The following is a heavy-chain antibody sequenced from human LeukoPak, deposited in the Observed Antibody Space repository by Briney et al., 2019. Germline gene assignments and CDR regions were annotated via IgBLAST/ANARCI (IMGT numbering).Heavy chain of an antibody. CDR2: IYSSGGT. V-gene: IGHV3-66*01. CDR3: ARGCAGDCYGWLDP. J-gene: IGHJ5*02. D-gene: IGHD2-21*02. Sequence: PGGSLRLSCAASGFTVSTNYVSWVRQAPGKGLEWVSIIYSSGGTYYASSVKGRFTISRDNSKSTLHLQMNSLRAEDTAVYYCARGCAGDCYGWLDPWGQGTRVIVSS. CDR1: GFTVSTNY.